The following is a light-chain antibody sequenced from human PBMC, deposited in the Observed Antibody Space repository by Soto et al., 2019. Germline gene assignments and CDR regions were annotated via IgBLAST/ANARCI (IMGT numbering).Light chain of an antibody. Sequence: QSVLTQPPSASVTTGQRVTISCSGSSSNIGSNYVYWYQQLPGTAPKLLIYRNNQRPSGVPDRFSGSKSGTSASLAISGLRSEDEADYYCAAWDDSLSGHYVFGTGTKVTV. J-gene: IGLJ1*01. CDR2: RNN. CDR1: SSNIGSNY. V-gene: IGLV1-47*01. CDR3: AAWDDSLSGHYV.